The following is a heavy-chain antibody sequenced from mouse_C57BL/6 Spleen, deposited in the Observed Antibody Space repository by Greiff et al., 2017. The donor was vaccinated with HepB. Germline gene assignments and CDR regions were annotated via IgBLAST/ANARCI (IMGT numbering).Heavy chain of an antibody. CDR1: GFTFCSYA. D-gene: IGHD1-1*01. Sequence: EVQLQESGGGLVKPGGSLKLSCAASGFTFCSYALSWVRQTPDKRLEWVATISDGGSYNYFPENVKGRFTISRDNAKNNLYPQMSHLKSEDTAMYYCARREYGSSFTMDYWGQGTSVTVSS. V-gene: IGHV5-4*01. J-gene: IGHJ4*01. CDR3: ARREYGSSFTMDY. CDR2: ISDGGSYN.